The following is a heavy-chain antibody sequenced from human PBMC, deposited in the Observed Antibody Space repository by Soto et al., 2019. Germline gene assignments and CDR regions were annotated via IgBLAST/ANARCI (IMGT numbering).Heavy chain of an antibody. V-gene: IGHV1-3*01. Sequence: PSVKFCCKASGYIFTNYAMHRVRQAPGQRLEWMGWINGGNGNTKYSPKLQDRVNITRDTSASTAYMELSSLRSEKTALYYCARDGVAAGNINFDYWGQGSLDSVTS. CDR2: INGGNGNT. CDR3: ARDGVAAGNINFDY. CDR1: GYIFTNYA. J-gene: IGHJ4*02. D-gene: IGHD6-25*01.